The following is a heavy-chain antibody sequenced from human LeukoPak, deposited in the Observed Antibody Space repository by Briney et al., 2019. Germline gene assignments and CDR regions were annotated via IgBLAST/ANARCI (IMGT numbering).Heavy chain of an antibody. V-gene: IGHV1-46*01. Sequence: ASVKVSCKASGYTFTSYYMHWVRQAPGQGLEWMGIINPSGGSTSYAQKFQGRVTMTRDTSTSTVYMELSSLRSEDTAVYYCARGTEGSRYFDWLPQNWFDPWGQGTLVTVSS. CDR3: ARGTEGSRYFDWLPQNWFDP. CDR1: GYTFTSYY. J-gene: IGHJ5*02. CDR2: INPSGGST. D-gene: IGHD3-9*01.